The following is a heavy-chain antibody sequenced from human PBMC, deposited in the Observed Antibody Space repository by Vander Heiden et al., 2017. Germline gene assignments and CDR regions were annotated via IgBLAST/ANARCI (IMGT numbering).Heavy chain of an antibody. CDR3: ARDRLPYDSSGYQHY. J-gene: IGHJ4*02. CDR2: IWYYGINK. V-gene: IGHV3-33*01. CDR1: GFTFSSYG. D-gene: IGHD3-22*01. Sequence: QVQLVESGGGVVQPGRSLRLSCAASGFTFSSYGMPWVREAPVKGLEWVSVIWYYGINKYYADSVKGRFTISRDNSKNTLYLQMNSLRAEDTAVYYCARDRLPYDSSGYQHYWGQGTLVTVSS.